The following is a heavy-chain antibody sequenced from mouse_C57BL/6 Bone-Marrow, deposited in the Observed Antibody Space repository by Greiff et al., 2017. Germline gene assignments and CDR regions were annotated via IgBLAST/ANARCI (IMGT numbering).Heavy chain of an antibody. V-gene: IGHV1-81*01. Sequence: QVQLKESGAELARPGASVKLSCKASGYTFTSYGISWVKPRTGQGLEWIGEIYPRSGTTSYNEKFKGKAILPAAQSPSTGYMELRSLTSEDSAVYFCGRDRLPDYYAMDYWGQGTSGTVSS. CDR2: IYPRSGTT. CDR1: GYTFTSYG. CDR3: GRDRLPDYYAMDY. D-gene: IGHD3-2*02. J-gene: IGHJ4*01.